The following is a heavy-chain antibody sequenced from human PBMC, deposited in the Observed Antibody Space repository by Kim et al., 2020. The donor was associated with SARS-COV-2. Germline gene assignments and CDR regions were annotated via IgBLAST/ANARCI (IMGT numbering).Heavy chain of an antibody. Sequence: YYAASVKGRFTISRDNSKNTLYLQMNSLRAEDTAVYYCAKGLYSSSWFVDYWGQGTLLTVSS. J-gene: IGHJ4*02. V-gene: IGHV3-23*03. CDR3: AKGLYSSSWFVDY. D-gene: IGHD6-13*01.